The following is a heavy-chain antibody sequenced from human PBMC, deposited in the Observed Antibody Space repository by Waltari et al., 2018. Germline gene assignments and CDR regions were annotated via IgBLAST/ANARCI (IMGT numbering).Heavy chain of an antibody. V-gene: IGHV3-9*01. CDR3: VKGSGGTWRWFDP. Sequence: EAQLVESGGGLAQPGRSLRLSCAASGFTFENYAMHWVRQAPGRGLEWVSGISWNGANKGYADSVKGRFTISRDNAKNSLYLEMNSLRPEDSALYYCVKGSGGTWRWFDPWGQGTQVTVSS. D-gene: IGHD6-19*01. CDR2: ISWNGANK. J-gene: IGHJ5*02. CDR1: GFTFENYA.